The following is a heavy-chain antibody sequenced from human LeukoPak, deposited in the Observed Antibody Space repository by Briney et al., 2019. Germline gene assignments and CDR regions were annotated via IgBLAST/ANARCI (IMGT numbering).Heavy chain of an antibody. Sequence: GGSLRLSCAASEFIVTNYHMNWVRQAPGKGLEWVSNIFDDGTTYYAGSVKGRFTISRDISKNTAHLQMNSLRVEDTAVYYCARDPNDGYAFLDYWGQGTVVTVSS. D-gene: IGHD2-8*01. CDR2: IFDDGTT. CDR1: EFIVTNYH. J-gene: IGHJ4*02. CDR3: ARDPNDGYAFLDY. V-gene: IGHV3-66*02.